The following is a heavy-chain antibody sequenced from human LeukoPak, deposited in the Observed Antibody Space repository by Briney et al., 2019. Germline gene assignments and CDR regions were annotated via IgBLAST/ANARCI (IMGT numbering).Heavy chain of an antibody. Sequence: GRSLRLSCAASGFTFSSYGMHWVRQAPGKGLEWVAVISYDGSNKYYADSVKGRFTIPRDNSKNTLYLQMNSLRAEDTAVYYCAKDLYYYDSSGLPPDYWGQGTLVTVSS. D-gene: IGHD3-22*01. CDR2: ISYDGSNK. J-gene: IGHJ4*02. CDR1: GFTFSSYG. CDR3: AKDLYYYDSSGLPPDY. V-gene: IGHV3-30*18.